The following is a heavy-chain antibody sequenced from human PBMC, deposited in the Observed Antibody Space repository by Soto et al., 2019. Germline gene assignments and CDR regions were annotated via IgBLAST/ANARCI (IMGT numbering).Heavy chain of an antibody. D-gene: IGHD2-15*01. J-gene: IGHJ4*02. CDR1: GYTFTSYG. CDR3: ASSYCSGGSYEDPTADY. V-gene: IGHV1-18*01. CDR2: ISAYNGNT. Sequence: GASVKVSCKASGYTFTSYGISWVRQAPGQGLEWMGWISAYNGNTNYAQKLQGRVTMTTDTSTSTAYMELRSLRSDDTAVYYCASSYCSGGSYEDPTADYWGQGTLVTVSS.